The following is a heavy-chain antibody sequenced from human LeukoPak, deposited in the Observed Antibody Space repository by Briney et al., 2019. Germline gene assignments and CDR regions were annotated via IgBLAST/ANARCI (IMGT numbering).Heavy chain of an antibody. D-gene: IGHD3-10*01. CDR2: ISRSSSYI. J-gene: IGHJ2*01. V-gene: IGHV3-21*01. CDR1: GFTFSSHS. Sequence: PGGSLRLSCAASGFTFSSHSMNWVRQAPGKGLEWVSSISRSSSYIYYADSMKGRFIISRDNAKNSLYLQMNSLRAEDTAMYYCARENYYASGSYSYWYFDLWGRGTLVTVSS. CDR3: ARENYYASGSYSYWYFDL.